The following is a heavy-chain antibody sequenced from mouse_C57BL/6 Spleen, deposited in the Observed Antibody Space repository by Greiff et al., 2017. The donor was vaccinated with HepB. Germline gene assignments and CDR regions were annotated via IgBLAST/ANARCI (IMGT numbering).Heavy chain of an antibody. V-gene: IGHV1-62-2*01. J-gene: IGHJ3*01. Sequence: VQRVESGAELVKPGASVKLSCKASGYTFTEYTIHWVKQRSGQGLEWIGWFYPGSGSIKYNEKFKDKATLTADKSSSTVYMELSRLTSEDSAVYFCARHEGWDALFAYWGQGTLVTVSA. D-gene: IGHD4-1*01. CDR1: GYTFTEYT. CDR2: FYPGSGSI. CDR3: ARHEGWDALFAY.